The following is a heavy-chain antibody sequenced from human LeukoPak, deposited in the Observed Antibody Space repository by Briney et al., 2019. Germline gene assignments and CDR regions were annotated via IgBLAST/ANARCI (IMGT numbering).Heavy chain of an antibody. Sequence: SETLSLTCTVSGGSISSSSYYWGWIRPPPGKGLEWIGSIYYSGSTYYNPSLKSRVTISVDTSKNQFSLKLSSVTAADTAVYYCVVVVPAAILYYYYYMDVWGKGTTVTVSS. CDR2: IYYSGST. J-gene: IGHJ6*03. CDR1: GGSISSSSYY. D-gene: IGHD2-2*01. V-gene: IGHV4-39*01. CDR3: VVVVPAAILYYYYYMDV.